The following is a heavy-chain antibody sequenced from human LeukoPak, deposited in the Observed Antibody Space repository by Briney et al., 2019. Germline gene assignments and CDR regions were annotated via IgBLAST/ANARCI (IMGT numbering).Heavy chain of an antibody. D-gene: IGHD3-10*01. Sequence: PSETLSLTCTVSGGSISSSSYYWAWIRQPPGKGLEWIGSIYYSGSTYYNPSLKSRVTISVDTSKNQFSLKLSSVTAADTAVYYCAGGYYYGSGSYYDNWFDPWGQGTLVTVSS. CDR1: GGSISSSSYY. CDR2: IYYSGST. J-gene: IGHJ5*02. CDR3: AGGYYYGSGSYYDNWFDP. V-gene: IGHV4-39*07.